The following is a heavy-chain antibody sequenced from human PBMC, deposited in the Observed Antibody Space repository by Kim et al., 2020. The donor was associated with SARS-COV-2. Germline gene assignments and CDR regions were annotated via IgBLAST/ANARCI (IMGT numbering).Heavy chain of an antibody. V-gene: IGHV2-5*01. CDR3: GHRPFFHGDYGAFDY. CDR2: ILWNDVK. J-gene: IGHJ4*02. Sequence: SGPTLVNPTQTLTLTCTFSGFSLSTSGVGVGWIRQPPGKALEWLALILWNDVKHYDPSLKSRLTVTKDTSKNQVVLIMTNMDPVDTATYFCGHRPFFHGDYGAFDYWGQGALVTVSS. D-gene: IGHD4-17*01. CDR1: GFSLSTSGVG.